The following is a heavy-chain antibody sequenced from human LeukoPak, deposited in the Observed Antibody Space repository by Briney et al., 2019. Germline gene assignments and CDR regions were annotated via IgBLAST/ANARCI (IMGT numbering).Heavy chain of an antibody. CDR3: ARATNDCSSTSCSLYYFDY. CDR2: INHSGST. V-gene: IGHV4-34*01. Sequence: SETLSLTSAVYGGSFSGYYWSWIRQPPGKGLEWIGEINHSGSTNYNPSLKSRVTISVDTSKNQFSLKLSSVTAADTAVYYCARATNDCSSTSCSLYYFDYWGQGTLVTVSS. D-gene: IGHD2-2*01. J-gene: IGHJ4*02. CDR1: GGSFSGYY.